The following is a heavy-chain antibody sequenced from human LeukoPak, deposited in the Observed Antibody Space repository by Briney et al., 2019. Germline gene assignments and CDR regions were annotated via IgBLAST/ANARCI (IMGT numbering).Heavy chain of an antibody. Sequence: GGSLRLSCAASGFTFSSYAMSWVRQAPGKGLEWVSAISGSGGSTYYADSVKGRFTISRDNSKNTLYLQMNSQRAEDTAVYYCAKKPHYGDYWYYYYMDVWGKGTTVTVSS. CDR1: GFTFSSYA. CDR2: ISGSGGST. V-gene: IGHV3-23*01. J-gene: IGHJ6*03. D-gene: IGHD4-17*01. CDR3: AKKPHYGDYWYYYYMDV.